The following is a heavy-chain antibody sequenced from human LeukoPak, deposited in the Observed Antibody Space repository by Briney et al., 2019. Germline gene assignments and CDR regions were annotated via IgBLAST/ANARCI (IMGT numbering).Heavy chain of an antibody. Sequence: GASVKVSCKVSGYTLTEFSMHWVRQAPGKGLEWMGAFDPEDGEIIYAQKFQGRVTMTEDTSTDTAYMELSSLRSEDTAVYFCATGTLRYFGYGYWGQGTLVTVSS. V-gene: IGHV1-24*01. CDR2: FDPEDGEI. D-gene: IGHD3-9*01. CDR3: ATGTLRYFGYGY. CDR1: GYTLTEFS. J-gene: IGHJ4*02.